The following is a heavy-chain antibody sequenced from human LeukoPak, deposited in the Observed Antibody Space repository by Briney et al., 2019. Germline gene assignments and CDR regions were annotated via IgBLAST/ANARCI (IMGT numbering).Heavy chain of an antibody. Sequence: SETLSLTCTVSGGSISSSSYYWGWIRQPPGKGLEWIGSIYYSGSTYYNPSLKSRVTISVDTSKNQFSLKLSSVTAADTAVYYCARVFPYYYGSGSYYFDYWGQGTLVTVSS. D-gene: IGHD3-10*01. CDR1: GGSISSSSYY. J-gene: IGHJ4*02. CDR3: ARVFPYYYGSGSYYFDY. V-gene: IGHV4-39*07. CDR2: IYYSGST.